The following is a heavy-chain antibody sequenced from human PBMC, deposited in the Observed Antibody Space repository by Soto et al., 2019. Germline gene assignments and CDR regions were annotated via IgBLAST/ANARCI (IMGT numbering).Heavy chain of an antibody. J-gene: IGHJ5*02. CDR2: ISYDGSNK. V-gene: IGHV3-30*18. Sequence: GGSLRLSCAASGFTFSSYGMHWVRQAPGKGLEWVAVISYDGSNKYYADSVKGRFTISRDNSKNTLYLQMNSLRAEDTAVYYCAKDQVAVAGAADGGFDPWGQGTLVTVSS. CDR3: AKDQVAVAGAADGGFDP. D-gene: IGHD6-19*01. CDR1: GFTFSSYG.